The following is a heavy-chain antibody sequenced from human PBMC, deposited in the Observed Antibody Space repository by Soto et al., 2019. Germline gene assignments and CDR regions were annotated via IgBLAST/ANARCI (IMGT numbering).Heavy chain of an antibody. Sequence: GESLKLSYKGSGYSFTSYWIGWVRQMPGKGLEWMGIIYPGDSETRYGPSFQGQVTISADKSISTAYLQWSSLKASDTAMYYCARLSFREQQLSPYGMDVWGQGTTVTVSS. CDR2: IYPGDSET. V-gene: IGHV5-51*01. J-gene: IGHJ6*02. CDR3: ARLSFREQQLSPYGMDV. CDR1: GYSFTSYW. D-gene: IGHD6-13*01.